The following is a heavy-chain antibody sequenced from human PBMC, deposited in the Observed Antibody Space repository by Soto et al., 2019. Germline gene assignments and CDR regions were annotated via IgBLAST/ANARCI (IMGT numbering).Heavy chain of an antibody. CDR1: GFTFSSYE. CDR3: VRDLVGAPTFDF. D-gene: IGHD1-26*01. Sequence: EVQLVESGGGLVQPGGSLRLSCAASGFTFSSYEMNWVRQAPGKGLEWVSYIGISGNTIYFADSVKGRFTISRDNAKNSLYLQMNSLTAEDMAVYYCVRDLVGAPTFDFWGQGTLFTVSS. CDR2: IGISGNTI. V-gene: IGHV3-48*03. J-gene: IGHJ4*02.